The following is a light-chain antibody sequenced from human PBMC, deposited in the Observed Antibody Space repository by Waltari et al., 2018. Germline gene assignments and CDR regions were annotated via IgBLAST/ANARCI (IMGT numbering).Light chain of an antibody. CDR2: TTS. J-gene: IGKJ3*01. CDR3: QQSYNSPPT. CDR1: QTITKY. Sequence: DIQMTKSPSSLSASVGDRVTMTCRASQTITKYVNWYHQKPGKAPKLLIDTTSILQSGVPSRFSGSGSGTDFILTISSLQPEDCAIYFCQQSYNSPPTFGPGTKVEIK. V-gene: IGKV1-39*01.